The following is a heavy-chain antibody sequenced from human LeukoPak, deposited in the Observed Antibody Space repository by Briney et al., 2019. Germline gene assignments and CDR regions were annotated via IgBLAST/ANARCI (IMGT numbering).Heavy chain of an antibody. CDR3: ARGPNSNWSGLDF. CDR2: ISPTGSTT. V-gene: IGHV3-74*01. Sequence: GGSLRLSCTASGFSFSGHWMHWARQLPGKGLVWVSRISPTGSTTSYADSVKGRFTVSRDNAKNTLYLQVNNLRAEDTAVYFCARGPNSNWSGLDFWGQGTLLTVSS. J-gene: IGHJ4*02. CDR1: GFSFSGHW. D-gene: IGHD6-6*01.